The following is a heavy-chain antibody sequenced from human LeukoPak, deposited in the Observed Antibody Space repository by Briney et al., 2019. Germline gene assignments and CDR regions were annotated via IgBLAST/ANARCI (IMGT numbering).Heavy chain of an antibody. CDR3: AKVIGYSYGCVDY. CDR1: GFTFSSYE. CDR2: ISSSGSTI. V-gene: IGHV3-48*03. J-gene: IGHJ4*02. Sequence: GGSLRLSCAASGFTFSSYEMNWVRQAPGKGLEWVSYISSSGSTIYYADSVKGRFTISRDNAKNSLYLQMNSLRVEDTAVYYCAKVIGYSYGCVDYWGQGTLVTVSS. D-gene: IGHD5-18*01.